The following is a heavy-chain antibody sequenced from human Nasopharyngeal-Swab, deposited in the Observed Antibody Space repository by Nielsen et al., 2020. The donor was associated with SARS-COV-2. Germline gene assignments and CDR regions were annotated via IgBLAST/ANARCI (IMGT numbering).Heavy chain of an antibody. Sequence: GESLKISCAASGFTFSSYAMSWVRQAPGKGLEWVSAISGSGGSTYYADSVKGRFTISRDNSKNTLYLQMNSLRAEDTAVYYCARAQRVYSMDVWGQGTTVTVSS. J-gene: IGHJ6*02. CDR3: ARAQRVYSMDV. CDR1: GFTFSSYA. CDR2: ISGSGGST. V-gene: IGHV3-23*01. D-gene: IGHD6-25*01.